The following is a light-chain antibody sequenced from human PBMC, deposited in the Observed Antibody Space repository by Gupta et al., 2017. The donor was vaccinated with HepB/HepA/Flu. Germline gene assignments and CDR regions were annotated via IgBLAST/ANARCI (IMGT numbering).Light chain of an antibody. Sequence: QSALTHPASVSGSPGQSITISCTGTSSDVGGYNYVSWYQQHPGKAPILMIYDVSNRPSGVSNRFSGSKSGNTASLIISGLQAEDEADYYCRSYTSSTVVFGGGTKLTVL. CDR1: SSDVGGYNY. V-gene: IGLV2-14*01. J-gene: IGLJ2*01. CDR3: RSYTSSTVV. CDR2: DVS.